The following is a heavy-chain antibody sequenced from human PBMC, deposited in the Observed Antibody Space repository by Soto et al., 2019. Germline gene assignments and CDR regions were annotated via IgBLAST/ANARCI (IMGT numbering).Heavy chain of an antibody. Sequence: SETLSLTCAVSGGSISSSNWWSWVRQPPGKGLEWIGEIYHSGSTNYNPSLKSRVTISVDKSKNQFSLKLNSVTAADTAEYNCARGPYYDSSGYYLYNWFDPWGQGTLVTVSS. J-gene: IGHJ5*02. CDR2: IYHSGST. D-gene: IGHD3-22*01. CDR1: GGSISSSNW. CDR3: ARGPYYDSSGYYLYNWFDP. V-gene: IGHV4-4*02.